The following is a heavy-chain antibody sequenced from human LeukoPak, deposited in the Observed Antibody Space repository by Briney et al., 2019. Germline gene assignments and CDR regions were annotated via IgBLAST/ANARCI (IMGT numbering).Heavy chain of an antibody. CDR1: GLTVSSNY. V-gene: IGHV3-53*01. D-gene: IGHD1-26*01. J-gene: IGHJ4*02. Sequence: GGSLRLSCAASGLTVSSNYMSWFSQAPGKGLEWVSVLYTGGTTYYADSVKGRFTISRDNSKNTLYLQMNSLRAEDTAVYYCAKAANEWELLAGYFDYWGQGTLVTVSS. CDR3: AKAANEWELLAGYFDY. CDR2: LYTGGTT.